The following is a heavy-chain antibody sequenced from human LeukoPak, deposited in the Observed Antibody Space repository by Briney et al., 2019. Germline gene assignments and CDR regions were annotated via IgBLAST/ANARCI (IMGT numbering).Heavy chain of an antibody. V-gene: IGHV1-2*02. CDR3: ARDRASGDGYKKLGLDI. CDR1: GYTFTGYY. J-gene: IGHJ3*02. Sequence: ASVKVSCKASGYTFTGYYMHWVRQAPGQGLEWMGWINPNSGGTNYAQKFQGRVTMTRDTSISTAYMELSRLRSDDAAMYYCARDRASGDGYKKLGLDIWGQGTMVTVSS. D-gene: IGHD5-24*01. CDR2: INPNSGGT.